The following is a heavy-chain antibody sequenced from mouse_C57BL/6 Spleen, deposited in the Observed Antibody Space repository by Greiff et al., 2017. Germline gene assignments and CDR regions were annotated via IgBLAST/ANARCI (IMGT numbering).Heavy chain of an antibody. D-gene: IGHD1-1*01. J-gene: IGHJ4*01. V-gene: IGHV5-17*01. Sequence: EVHLVESGGGLVKPGGSLKLSCAASGFTFSDYGMHWVRQAPEKGLEWVAYISSGSSTIYYADTVKGRFTISSDNAKNTLFLQMTSLRSEDTAMYYCAITTVVATDDAMDYWGQGTSVTVSS. CDR3: AITTVVATDDAMDY. CDR1: GFTFSDYG. CDR2: ISSGSSTI.